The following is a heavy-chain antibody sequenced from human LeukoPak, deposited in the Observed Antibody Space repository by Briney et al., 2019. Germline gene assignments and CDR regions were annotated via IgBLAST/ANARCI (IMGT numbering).Heavy chain of an antibody. Sequence: GGSLRLSCAASGFTFSSYSMNWVRQAPGKGLEWVSYISSSGSTIYYADSVKGRFTISRDNAKNSLYLQMNSLRAEDTAVYYCAREARFWWGSGSLYFDYWGQGTLVTVSS. CDR2: ISSSGSTI. V-gene: IGHV3-48*04. CDR1: GFTFSSYS. J-gene: IGHJ4*02. CDR3: AREARFWWGSGSLYFDY. D-gene: IGHD3-10*01.